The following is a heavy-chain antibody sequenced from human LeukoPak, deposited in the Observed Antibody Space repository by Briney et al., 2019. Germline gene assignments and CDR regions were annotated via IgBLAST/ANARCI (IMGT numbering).Heavy chain of an antibody. J-gene: IGHJ4*02. D-gene: IGHD6-13*01. V-gene: IGHV3-49*04. CDR2: IRGKAYGGTT. CDR3: TRAPHSSSWYPYFDY. CDR1: GFTFGDYA. Sequence: GGSLRLSCTASGFTFGDYAMSWVRQAPGKGLEWVGFIRGKAYGGTTEYAASVKGRFTISRDDSKSIAYLQMNSLKTEDTAVYYCTRAPHSSSWYPYFDYWGQGTLVTVSS.